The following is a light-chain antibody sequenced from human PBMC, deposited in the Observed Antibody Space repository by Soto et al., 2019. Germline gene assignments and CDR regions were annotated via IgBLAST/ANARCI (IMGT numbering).Light chain of an antibody. V-gene: IGLV2-23*02. Sequence: QSALTQPASVSGSPGQSITISCTGTSSDVGSNNLVSWYQQHPGKAPKLMIYEVSRRPSGVSNRFSGSKSGNTASLTISGLQAEDEADYYCSSCARSSTPFGSGTKVTVL. CDR1: SSDVGSNNL. CDR2: EVS. J-gene: IGLJ1*01. CDR3: SSCARSSTP.